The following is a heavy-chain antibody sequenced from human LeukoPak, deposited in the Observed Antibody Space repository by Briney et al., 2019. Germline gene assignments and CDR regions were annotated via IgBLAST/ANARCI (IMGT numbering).Heavy chain of an antibody. J-gene: IGHJ6*02. V-gene: IGHV1-69*04. Sequence: SVKLSCKASGGTFSSYAISWVRQAPGHGLEWMGRIIPILVIANYAQKFQGRVTITANKSTSTAYKELSSLRSEDTAVYYCARDKDIVATIHPLYYYYYCMDVWGQGTTVTVSS. D-gene: IGHD5-12*01. CDR2: IIPILVIA. CDR1: GGTFSSYA. CDR3: ARDKDIVATIHPLYYYYYCMDV.